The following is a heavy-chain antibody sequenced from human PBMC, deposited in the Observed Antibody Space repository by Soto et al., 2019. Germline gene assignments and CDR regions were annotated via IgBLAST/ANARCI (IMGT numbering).Heavy chain of an antibody. CDR3: VRNNQGAGNYYYAMDV. J-gene: IGHJ6*02. Sequence: ASVKVSCKASGYSFISHGITWVRQAPGQGLEWMGWISTSNGDTDIAQRFQGSVAMTIDTSARTAYLEVRRLRSDDSAVYYCVRNNQGAGNYYYAMDVWGQGTTVTVSS. V-gene: IGHV1-18*01. D-gene: IGHD3-10*01. CDR1: GYSFISHG. CDR2: ISTSNGDT.